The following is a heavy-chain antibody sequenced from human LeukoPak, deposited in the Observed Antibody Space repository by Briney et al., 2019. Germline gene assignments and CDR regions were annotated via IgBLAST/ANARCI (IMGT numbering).Heavy chain of an antibody. Sequence: GGSLRLSCAASGFTVSSNDMSWVRQAPGKGLECISVIYSGGSTYYADSVKGRFTISRDNSKNTLYLQMNSLRAEDTAVYYCAKDQRSIAVAGYFDYWGQGTLVTVSS. CDR2: IYSGGST. J-gene: IGHJ4*02. CDR3: AKDQRSIAVAGYFDY. CDR1: GFTVSSND. V-gene: IGHV3-53*01. D-gene: IGHD6-19*01.